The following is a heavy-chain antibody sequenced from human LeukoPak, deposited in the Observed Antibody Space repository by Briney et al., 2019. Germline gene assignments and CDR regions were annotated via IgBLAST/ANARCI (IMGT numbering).Heavy chain of an antibody. CDR1: GFNFSSYA. J-gene: IGHJ4*02. D-gene: IGHD1-26*01. Sequence: PGGSLRLSCAASGFNFSSYAMSWVRQAPGKGLEWVSAISGSGGSTYYADSVKGRFTISRDNSKNTLYLQMNSLRAEDTAVYYCAKAGGSYLGAYYFDYWGQGTLVTVSS. CDR2: ISGSGGST. CDR3: AKAGGSYLGAYYFDY. V-gene: IGHV3-23*01.